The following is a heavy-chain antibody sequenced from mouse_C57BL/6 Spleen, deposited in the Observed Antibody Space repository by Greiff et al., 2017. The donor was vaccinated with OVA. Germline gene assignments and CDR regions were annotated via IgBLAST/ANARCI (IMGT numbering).Heavy chain of an antibody. Sequence: VQLQQSGAELVRPGTSVKLSCKASGYTFTSYWMHWVKQRPGQGLEWIGVIDPSDSYTNYNQKFKGKATLTVDTSSSTAYMQLSSLTSEDSAVYYCARGLYDNYFDYWGQGTTLTVSS. CDR1: GYTFTSYW. V-gene: IGHV1-59*01. CDR2: IDPSDSYT. D-gene: IGHD2-12*01. CDR3: ARGLYDNYFDY. J-gene: IGHJ2*01.